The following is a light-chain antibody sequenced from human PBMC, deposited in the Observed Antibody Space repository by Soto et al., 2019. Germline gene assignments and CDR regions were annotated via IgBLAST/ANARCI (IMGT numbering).Light chain of an antibody. CDR2: GAS. Sequence: DIQMTQSPSSLSASVGDRVTISCRANQGIDNYLAWYQQRPGKVPKVLISGASRLQSGVPSRFSGSGFGTDFTLTISSVQPEDVAIYYCQNYNRATYTFGQGTKLEIK. V-gene: IGKV1-27*01. CDR3: QNYNRATYT. J-gene: IGKJ2*01. CDR1: QGIDNY.